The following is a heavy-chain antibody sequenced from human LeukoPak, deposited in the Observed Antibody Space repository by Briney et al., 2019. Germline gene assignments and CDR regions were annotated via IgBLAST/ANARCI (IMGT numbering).Heavy chain of an antibody. D-gene: IGHD2-21*01. CDR1: GFTFSSYG. Sequence: PGGSLRLSCAASGFTFSSYGMHWVRQAPGKGLEWVAVISYDGSNKYYADSVKGRFTISRDNSKNTLYLQMNSLRAEDTAVYYCEGSENGDYDYWGQGTLVTVSS. CDR3: EGSENGDYDY. V-gene: IGHV3-30*03. J-gene: IGHJ4*02. CDR2: ISYDGSNK.